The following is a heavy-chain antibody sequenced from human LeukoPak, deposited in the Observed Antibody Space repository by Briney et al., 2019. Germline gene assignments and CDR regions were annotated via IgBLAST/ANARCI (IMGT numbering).Heavy chain of an antibody. D-gene: IGHD5-12*01. CDR2: ISSSSSTI. Sequence: PGGSLRLSCAASGFTLSSYSMNWVRQAPGKGLEWVSYISSSSSTIYYADSVKGRFTISRDNAKNSLYLQMNSLRAEDTAVYYCARVGGGYHTDSFDYWGQGTLVTVSS. J-gene: IGHJ4*02. V-gene: IGHV3-48*04. CDR1: GFTLSSYS. CDR3: ARVGGGYHTDSFDY.